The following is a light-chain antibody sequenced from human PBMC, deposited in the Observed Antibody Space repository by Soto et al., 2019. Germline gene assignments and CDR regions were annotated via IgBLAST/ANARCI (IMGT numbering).Light chain of an antibody. CDR2: DAS. CDR3: QQYDNLPLT. Sequence: IQRPQSPSSISASVGDRVTITFQASQDISNYLNWYQQRQGKAPKILIYDASNLETGVPSRFSGSRSGTDFTFPLSRLQPEDIATYYCQQYDNLPLTFGGGTKEDI. V-gene: IGKV1-33*01. J-gene: IGKJ4*01. CDR1: QDISNY.